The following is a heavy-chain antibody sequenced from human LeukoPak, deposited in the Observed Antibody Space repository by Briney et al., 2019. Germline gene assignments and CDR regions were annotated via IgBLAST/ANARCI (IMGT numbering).Heavy chain of an antibody. Sequence: GGSLRLSCAASGFTFSNYWMHWVRQAPGKGLVWVSRINSDGSSTIYADSVKGRFTISRDNAKNTLYLQMSSLRAEDSALYYCARIIAVTVSGVDSWGQGTLVTVSS. V-gene: IGHV3-74*01. D-gene: IGHD6-19*01. CDR1: GFTFSNYW. CDR3: ARIIAVTVSGVDS. J-gene: IGHJ4*02. CDR2: INSDGSST.